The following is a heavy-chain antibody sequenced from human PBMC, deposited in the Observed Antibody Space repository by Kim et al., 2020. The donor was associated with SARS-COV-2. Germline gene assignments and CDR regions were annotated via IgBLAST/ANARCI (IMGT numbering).Heavy chain of an antibody. CDR2: IWYDGSNK. D-gene: IGHD3-16*02. CDR3: ARGTGSYDYVWGSYRYFDY. J-gene: IGHJ4*02. Sequence: GGSLRLSCAASGFTFSSYGMHWVRQAPGKGLEWVAVIWYDGSNKYYADSVKGRFTISRDNSKNTLYLQMNSLRAEDTAVYYCARGTGSYDYVWGSYRYFDYWGQGTLVTVSS. V-gene: IGHV3-33*08. CDR1: GFTFSSYG.